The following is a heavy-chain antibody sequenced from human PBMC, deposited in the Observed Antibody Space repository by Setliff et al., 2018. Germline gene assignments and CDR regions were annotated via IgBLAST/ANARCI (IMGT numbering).Heavy chain of an antibody. CDR2: INHSGSG. V-gene: IGHV4-34*01. Sequence: SETLSLTCNVYGGSFDTYYWSWIRQPPGKGLEWFGEINHSGSGDYNPSLQSRVTISVDMSKNQFSMKLTSVTAADTAVYYCARVDFTMIQGVLGLWGQGTLVTVSS. CDR3: ARVDFTMIQGVLGL. J-gene: IGHJ1*01. CDR1: GGSFDTYY. D-gene: IGHD3-10*01.